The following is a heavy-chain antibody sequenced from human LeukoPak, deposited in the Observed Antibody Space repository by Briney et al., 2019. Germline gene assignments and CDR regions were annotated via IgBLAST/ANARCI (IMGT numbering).Heavy chain of an antibody. D-gene: IGHD2-2*01. J-gene: IGHJ4*02. Sequence: SETLSLTCTVSGGSISSYYWSWIRQPPGKGLEWIGYIYYSGSTNCNPSLKSRVTISVDTSKNQFSLKLSSVTAADTAVYYCASLVVGAENYFDYWGQGTLVTVSS. CDR1: GGSISSYY. CDR3: ASLVVGAENYFDY. CDR2: IYYSGST. V-gene: IGHV4-59*08.